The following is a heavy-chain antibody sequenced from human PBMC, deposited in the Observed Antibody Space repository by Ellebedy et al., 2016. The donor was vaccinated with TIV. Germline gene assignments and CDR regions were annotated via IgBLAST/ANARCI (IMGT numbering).Heavy chain of an antibody. CDR2: INAGNGNT. D-gene: IGHD1-14*01. CDR3: ARDRAVSSIEFDP. Sequence: ASVKVSXKASGYTFTSYAMHWVRQAPGQRLEWMGWINAGNGNTKYSQKLQGRVTMTTDTSTSTAYMELRSLRSDDTAVYYCARDRAVSSIEFDPWGQGTLVIVSS. J-gene: IGHJ5*02. V-gene: IGHV1-3*01. CDR1: GYTFTSYA.